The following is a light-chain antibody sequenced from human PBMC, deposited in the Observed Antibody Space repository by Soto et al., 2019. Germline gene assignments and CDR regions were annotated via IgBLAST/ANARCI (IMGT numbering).Light chain of an antibody. CDR1: QSIGTY. CDR2: AAS. V-gene: IGKV1-39*01. J-gene: IGKJ1*01. Sequence: DIQMTQSPSSLSASVGDRVTITCRASQSIGTYLNWYLQEPGKAPKLLLYAASSLQSGVPSRFSGSGSGTDFTLTINNLQLEDFATYYCQQSYSTPPTFGQGTKVEIK. CDR3: QQSYSTPPT.